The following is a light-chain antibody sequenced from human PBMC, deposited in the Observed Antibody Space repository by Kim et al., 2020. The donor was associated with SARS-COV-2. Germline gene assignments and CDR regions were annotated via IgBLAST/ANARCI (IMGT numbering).Light chain of an antibody. V-gene: IGLV3-19*01. Sequence: SSELTQDPAVSVALGQTVRITCQGDSLRSYYATWYQQKPGQAPILVIYGKNNRPSGIPERFSGSSSGNTASLNITGTQAGDEADYYCNSRDSTDNVVFGG. CDR2: GKN. J-gene: IGLJ2*01. CDR1: SLRSYY. CDR3: NSRDSTDNVV.